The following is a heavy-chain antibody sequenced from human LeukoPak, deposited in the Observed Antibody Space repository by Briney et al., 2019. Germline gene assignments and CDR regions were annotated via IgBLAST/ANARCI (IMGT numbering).Heavy chain of an antibody. V-gene: IGHV4-39*07. Sequence: SETLSLTCTVSAGSVSNSDFHWGWVRQTPWRGLEWIGSVYYTGRTDYTPSFQSRVTVSVDTSKNQFSLRLRSVTAADTAVYYCARRPAYYYDSNYYFDYWGQGTLVTVSS. CDR2: VYYTGRT. CDR1: AGSVSNSDFH. D-gene: IGHD3-22*01. CDR3: ARRPAYYYDSNYYFDY. J-gene: IGHJ4*02.